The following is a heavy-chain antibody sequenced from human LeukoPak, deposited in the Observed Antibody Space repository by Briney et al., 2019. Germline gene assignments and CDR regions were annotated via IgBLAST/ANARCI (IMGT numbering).Heavy chain of an antibody. J-gene: IGHJ4*02. D-gene: IGHD1-1*01. V-gene: IGHV3-33*01. CDR1: GYTFSSYG. Sequence: GRSLRLSCAASGYTFSSYGMHWVRQAPGKGLEWVAVIWYDGSNKYYADSVKGRFTISRDNSKNTLYLQMNSLRAEDTAVYYCAQKTPGTHPFDFWGQGTLVTVSP. CDR3: AQKTPGTHPFDF. CDR2: IWYDGSNK.